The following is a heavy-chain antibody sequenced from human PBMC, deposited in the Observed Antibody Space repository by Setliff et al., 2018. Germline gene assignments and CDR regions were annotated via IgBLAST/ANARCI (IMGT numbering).Heavy chain of an antibody. Sequence: GGSLRLSCAASGFTFGSHAMHWVRQAPGKGLEWVAVISYDGSNQYYADSVKGRFTVSRDNSKNTLSLQMYSLRTEDTAVYYCAKCGGDHCCPLNYYQYMDVWGKGTTVTVSS. J-gene: IGHJ6*03. CDR1: GFTFGSHA. CDR3: AKCGGDHCCPLNYYQYMDV. CDR2: ISYDGSNQ. D-gene: IGHD2-21*02. V-gene: IGHV3-30*01.